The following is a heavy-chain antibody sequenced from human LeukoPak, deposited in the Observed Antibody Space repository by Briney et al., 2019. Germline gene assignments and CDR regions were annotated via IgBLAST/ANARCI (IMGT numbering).Heavy chain of an antibody. CDR3: AKDLRSTMVRGVDY. V-gene: IGHV3-30*02. Sequence: GGSLRLSCAASGFTFSSYGMHWVRQAPGKGLEWVAFIRYDGSNKYYADSVKGRFTISRDNSKSTLYLQMNSLRAEDTAVYYCAKDLRSTMVRGVDYWGQGTLVTVSS. D-gene: IGHD3-10*01. J-gene: IGHJ4*02. CDR2: IRYDGSNK. CDR1: GFTFSSYG.